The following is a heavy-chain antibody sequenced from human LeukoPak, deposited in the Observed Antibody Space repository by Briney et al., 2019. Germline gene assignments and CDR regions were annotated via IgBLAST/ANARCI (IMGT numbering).Heavy chain of an antibody. CDR2: IYYSGST. V-gene: IGHV4-59*01. CDR1: GGSISSYY. D-gene: IGHD6-19*01. J-gene: IGHJ6*03. CDR3: ARVLEAVAGTFYYYYYYMDV. Sequence: SETLSLTCTVSGGSISSYYWSWIRQPPGKGLEWIGYIYYSGSTNYNPSLKSRVTISVDTSKNQFSLKLSSVTAADTAVYYCARVLEAVAGTFYYYYYYMDVWGKGTTVTISS.